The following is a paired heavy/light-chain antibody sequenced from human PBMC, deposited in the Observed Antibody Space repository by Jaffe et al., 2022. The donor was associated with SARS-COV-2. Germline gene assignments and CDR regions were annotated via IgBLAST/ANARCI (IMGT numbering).Heavy chain of an antibody. CDR1: GFTFSDYS. V-gene: IGHV3-48*01. J-gene: IGHJ4*02. D-gene: IGHD3-16*01. CDR3: ARYPALTVLPRYFDY. Sequence: EVQLVESGGGLVQPGGSLRLSCAASGFTFSDYSVNWVRQAPGKGLEWVSYINGVGGIIYYADSVKGRFTISRDNAKNSLYLQMNSLRAEDTAVYYCARYPALTVLPRYFDYWGQGTLVTVSS. CDR2: INGVGGII.
Light chain of an antibody. CDR2: WAS. V-gene: IGKV4-1*01. J-gene: IGKJ1*01. CDR1: QSVLHSSSNKNY. CDR3: QQYYSFPQT. Sequence: DIVMTQSPDSLSVSLGERATINCKSSQSVLHSSSNKNYLAWYLQKPGQPPKLLIYWASTRESGVPDRFSGSGSGTDFTLTISSLQAEDVAVYYCQQYYSFPQTFGQGTKVEIK.